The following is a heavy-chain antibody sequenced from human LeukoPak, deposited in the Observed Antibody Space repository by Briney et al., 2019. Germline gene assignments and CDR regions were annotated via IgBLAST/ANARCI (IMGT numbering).Heavy chain of an antibody. CDR3: ARGPYSRSRYDD. CDR1: GYSISSGYY. V-gene: IGHV4-38-2*02. J-gene: IGHJ1*01. Sequence: PSETLSLTCTVSGYSISSGYYWGWIRQPPGKGLEWIGSIYHSGSTYYNPSLKSRVTISVDTSKNQFSLKLNSVTAADTAVYYCARGPYSRSRYDDWAQGTLVTVSS. D-gene: IGHD6-13*01. CDR2: IYHSGST.